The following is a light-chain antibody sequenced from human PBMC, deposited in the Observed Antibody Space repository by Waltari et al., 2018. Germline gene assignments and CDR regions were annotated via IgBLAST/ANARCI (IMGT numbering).Light chain of an antibody. CDR2: GGS. CDR1: QSPLHSNGNTY. J-gene: IGKJ4*01. V-gene: IGKV2-40*01. CDR3: VQALAFPLT. Sequence: DIVMTQTPLSLPITPGEPASISCRSSQSPLHSNGNTYLHWYLQKPGQSPQLLIYGGSNRASGVPDRFSGSGSGTDFTLKISKVEAEDVGVYYCVQALAFPLTFGGGTKVEIK.